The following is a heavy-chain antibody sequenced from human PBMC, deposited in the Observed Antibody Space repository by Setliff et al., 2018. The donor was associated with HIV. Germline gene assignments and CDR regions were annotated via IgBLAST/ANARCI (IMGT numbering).Heavy chain of an antibody. J-gene: IGHJ5*02. CDR1: GYTFTSYY. D-gene: IGHD2-15*01. CDR2: IHPSGGST. V-gene: IGHV1-46*01. Sequence: ASVKVSCKASGYTFTSYYIHWVRQAPGQGLEWMGVIHPSGGSTSYAQSFQDRVTMTRDTSTSTVYMELSSLRSADTAVHYCARVRYCSGGSCYGGEYWFDPWGQGTLVTVSS. CDR3: ARVRYCSGGSCYGGEYWFDP.